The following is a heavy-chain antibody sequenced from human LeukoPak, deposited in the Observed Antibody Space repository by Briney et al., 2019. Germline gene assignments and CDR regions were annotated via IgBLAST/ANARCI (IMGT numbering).Heavy chain of an antibody. J-gene: IGHJ4*02. D-gene: IGHD2-15*01. CDR2: IYHSGST. V-gene: IGHV4-38-2*01. CDR3: ASQRYCSGGSCYPLDY. Sequence: SETLSLTCAVSGYSISSGYYWGWIRQPPGKGLEWIGSIYHSGSTYYNPSLKRRVTISVDTSKNQFSLKLSSVTAADTAVYYCASQRYCSGGSCYPLDYWGQGTLVTVSS. CDR1: GYSISSGYY.